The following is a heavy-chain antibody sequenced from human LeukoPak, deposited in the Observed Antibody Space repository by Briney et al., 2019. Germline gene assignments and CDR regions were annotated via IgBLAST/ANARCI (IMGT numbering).Heavy chain of an antibody. CDR2: FDPEDGET. CDR1: GYTLTELS. Sequence: GASVKFSCKVSGYTLTELSMHWVRQAPGKGLEWMGGFDPEDGETIYAQKFQGRVTMTEDTSTDTAYMELSSLRSEDTAVYYCATDLRVAATLYPWFDPWGQGTLVTVSS. D-gene: IGHD2-15*01. J-gene: IGHJ5*02. V-gene: IGHV1-24*01. CDR3: ATDLRVAATLYPWFDP.